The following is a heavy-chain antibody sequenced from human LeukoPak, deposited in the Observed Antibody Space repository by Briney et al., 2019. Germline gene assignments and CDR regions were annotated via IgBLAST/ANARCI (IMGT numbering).Heavy chain of an antibody. D-gene: IGHD3-22*01. CDR2: IYHSGST. CDR3: ARDRTYDSSGYYAGRYFDY. J-gene: IGHJ4*02. Sequence: SETLSLTCAVSGGSISNSNWWSWVRQPPGKGLEWIGEIYHSGSTNYNPSLKSRVTISVDKSKNQFSLKLSSVTAADTAVYYCARDRTYDSSGYYAGRYFDYWGQGTPVTVSS. CDR1: GGSISNSNW. V-gene: IGHV4-4*02.